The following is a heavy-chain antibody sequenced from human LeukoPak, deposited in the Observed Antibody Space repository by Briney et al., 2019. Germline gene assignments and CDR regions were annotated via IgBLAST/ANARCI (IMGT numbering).Heavy chain of an antibody. CDR3: ARETDGSTDYYGSGSYYWFDP. Sequence: SETLSLTCTVSGGSISSYYWSWIRQPAGKGLEWIGRIYTSGSTNYNPSLKSRVTMSVDTSKNQFSLKLSSVTAADTAVYYCARETDGSTDYYGSGSYYWFDPWGQGTLVTVSS. J-gene: IGHJ5*02. V-gene: IGHV4-4*07. D-gene: IGHD3-10*01. CDR1: GGSISSYY. CDR2: IYTSGST.